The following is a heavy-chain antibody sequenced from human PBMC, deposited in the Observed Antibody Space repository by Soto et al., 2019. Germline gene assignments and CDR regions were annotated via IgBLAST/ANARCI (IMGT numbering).Heavy chain of an antibody. CDR1: GGSFSCYY. V-gene: IGHV4-34*01. D-gene: IGHD5-18*01. Sequence: SETLSLTCGVYGGSFSCYYWIWIRQPPGKGLEWIGEINHSGSTNYNPSLKSRVTISVDTSKDQFSLKLSSVTAADTAVYYCARLGYSSSMDVWGQGTTVTVSS. J-gene: IGHJ6*02. CDR3: ARLGYSSSMDV. CDR2: INHSGST.